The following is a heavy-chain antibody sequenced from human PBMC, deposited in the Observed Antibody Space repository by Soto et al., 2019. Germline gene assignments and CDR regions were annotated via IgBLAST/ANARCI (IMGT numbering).Heavy chain of an antibody. D-gene: IGHD3-16*01. V-gene: IGHV3-48*02. CDR3: ARDTAYAFDY. CDR1: GFTFSSYS. CDR2: IGIGGSLI. Sequence: EVQLVESGGGLVQPGGSLRLSCAASGFTFSSYSMNWVRQAPGKGLEWIAYIGIGGSLIFFADSVKGRFTISRDNAKNSLYLQMNSLRDEDTAVYYCARDTAYAFDYWGQATLVTVSS. J-gene: IGHJ4*02.